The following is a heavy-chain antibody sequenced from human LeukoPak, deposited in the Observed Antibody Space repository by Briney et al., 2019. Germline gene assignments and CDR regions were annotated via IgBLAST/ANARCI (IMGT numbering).Heavy chain of an antibody. Sequence: GGSLRLSCAASGFTFSSYAMTWVRQAPGKGLEWVSIISGSGGSTYYADSVKGRFTISRDNSKNTLYLQMNSLRAEDTAVYYCAKEGHIVVVTATSTDAFDIWGQGTMVTVSS. D-gene: IGHD2-21*02. CDR3: AKEGHIVVVTATSTDAFDI. CDR1: GFTFSSYA. CDR2: ISGSGGST. V-gene: IGHV3-23*01. J-gene: IGHJ3*02.